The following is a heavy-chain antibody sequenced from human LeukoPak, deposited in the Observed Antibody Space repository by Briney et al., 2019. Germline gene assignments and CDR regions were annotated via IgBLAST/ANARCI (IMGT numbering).Heavy chain of an antibody. J-gene: IGHJ4*02. Sequence: PGGSLRLSCAASGFTFSSYGMHWVRQAPGKGLEWVAVISYDGSNKYYADSVKGRFTISRDNSKNTLYLQMNSLRAEDTAVYYCAKEFPYGSGSYYTYYFDYWGQGTLVTVSS. V-gene: IGHV3-30*18. CDR3: AKEFPYGSGSYYTYYFDY. CDR1: GFTFSSYG. D-gene: IGHD3-10*01. CDR2: ISYDGSNK.